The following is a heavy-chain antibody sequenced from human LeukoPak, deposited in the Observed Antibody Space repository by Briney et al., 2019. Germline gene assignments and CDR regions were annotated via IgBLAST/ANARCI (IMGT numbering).Heavy chain of an antibody. Sequence: SETLSLTCIVSGDSISSYNWNWIRQPPGQGLEWIGNVYYSGSTNYNSSLKSRVTISVDTSKNQFSLKLRSVTAADTALYYCARAYCGGDCSSGGTLIDHWGQGTLVTVSS. V-gene: IGHV4-59*08. CDR2: VYYSGST. D-gene: IGHD2-21*02. J-gene: IGHJ4*02. CDR1: GDSISSYN. CDR3: ARAYCGGDCSSGGTLIDH.